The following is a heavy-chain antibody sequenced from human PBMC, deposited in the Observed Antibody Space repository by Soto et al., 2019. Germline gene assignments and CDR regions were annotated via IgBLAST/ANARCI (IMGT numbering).Heavy chain of an antibody. D-gene: IGHD6-13*01. CDR2: ISFDGGNQ. Sequence: QVQLVESGGGVVQPGRSLRLSCEASGFDFNTYGLHWVRQSPGKGLEWVAAISFDGGNQYYADSVKGRFTISRDKSNSTLYLQMNSLGAEDTATYFCAKDSSVTAAGSGGWFDPWGPGTLVIVSS. CDR3: AKDSSVTAAGSGGWFDP. CDR1: GFDFNTYG. J-gene: IGHJ5*02. V-gene: IGHV3-30*18.